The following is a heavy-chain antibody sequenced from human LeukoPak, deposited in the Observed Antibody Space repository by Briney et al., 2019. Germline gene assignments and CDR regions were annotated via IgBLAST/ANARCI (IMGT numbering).Heavy chain of an antibody. CDR1: GFTFSSYW. V-gene: IGHV3-7*01. CDR2: IKQDGSEK. Sequence: PGGSLRLSCAASGFTFSSYWMSWVRQAPGKGLEWVANIKQDGSEKYYLDSVKGRFTISRDNAKNSLYLQMNSLRAEDTAVYYCAVAQPAAPFDYWGQGTLVTVSS. J-gene: IGHJ4*02. CDR3: AVAQPAAPFDY. D-gene: IGHD2-2*01.